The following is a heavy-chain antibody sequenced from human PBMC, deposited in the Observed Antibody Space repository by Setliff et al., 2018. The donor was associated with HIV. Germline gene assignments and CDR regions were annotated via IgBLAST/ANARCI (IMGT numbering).Heavy chain of an antibody. Sequence: ASVKVSCKASGYTFSSFGISWVRQAPGQGLEWMGWISAYNGNTLYAQKFQGRVTMTTDTSTSTAYMDLRSLRSDDTAVYYCARGSPYGGLHWFDPWGQGILVTVSS. CDR3: ARGSPYGGLHWFDP. CDR2: ISAYNGNT. CDR1: GYTFSSFG. V-gene: IGHV1-18*01. J-gene: IGHJ5*02. D-gene: IGHD2-15*01.